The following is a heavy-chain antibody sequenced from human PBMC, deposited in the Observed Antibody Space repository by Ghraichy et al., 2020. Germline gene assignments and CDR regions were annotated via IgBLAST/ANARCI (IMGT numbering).Heavy chain of an antibody. V-gene: IGHV3-21*01. CDR1: GFTFSSYS. CDR2: ISSSSSYI. Sequence: GGSLRLSCAASGFTFSSYSMNWVRQAPGKGLEWVSSISSSSSYIYYADSVKGRFTISRDNAKNSLYLQMNSLRAEDTAVYYCARDQGDLRYFDSNWFVPWVPGTLVTVSS. J-gene: IGHJ5*02. D-gene: IGHD3-9*01. CDR3: ARDQGDLRYFDSNWFVP.